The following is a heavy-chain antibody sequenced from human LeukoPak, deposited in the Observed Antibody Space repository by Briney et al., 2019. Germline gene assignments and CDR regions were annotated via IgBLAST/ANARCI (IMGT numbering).Heavy chain of an antibody. CDR3: ARGGSGITVSLFAS. CDR1: EDSISSNSAS. V-gene: IGHV6-1*01. D-gene: IGHD6-19*01. J-gene: IGHJ4*02. CDR2: TYYRSKWYY. Sequence: SQTLSLTCAISEDSISSNSASWNWIRQSPSRGLEWLGRTYYRSKWYYDYAVSVRSRMTINPDTSKNQFSLHLNSVTPEDTAVYYCARGGSGITVSLFASWGQGTLVTVSS.